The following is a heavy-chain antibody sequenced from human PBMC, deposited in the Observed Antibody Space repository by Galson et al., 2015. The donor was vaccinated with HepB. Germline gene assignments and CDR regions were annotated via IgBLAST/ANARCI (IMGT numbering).Heavy chain of an antibody. CDR1: GYTFTSYA. CDR3: AAGPTLGQYYYYYYMDV. V-gene: IGHV1-3*01. Sequence: SVKVSCKASGYTFTSYAMHWVRQAPGQRLEWMGWINAGNGNTKYSQKFQGRVTITRDTSASTAYMELSSLRSEDTAVYYCAAGPTLGQYYYYYYMDVWGKGTTVTVSS. CDR2: INAGNGNT. J-gene: IGHJ6*03.